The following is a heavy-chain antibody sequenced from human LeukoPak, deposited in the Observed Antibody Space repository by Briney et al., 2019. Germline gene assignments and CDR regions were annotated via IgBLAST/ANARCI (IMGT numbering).Heavy chain of an antibody. CDR3: ARALYDEYYYGMDV. J-gene: IGHJ6*02. Sequence: GGSLRLSCAASGFSFSTSGIHWVRQAPGKGLEWVAFIRHDGSNKYYADSVKGRFTISRDNAKNTLYLQMNSLRAEDTAVYYCARALYDEYYYGMDVWGQGTTVTVSS. V-gene: IGHV3-30*02. CDR1: GFSFSTSG. D-gene: IGHD2-2*02. CDR2: IRHDGSNK.